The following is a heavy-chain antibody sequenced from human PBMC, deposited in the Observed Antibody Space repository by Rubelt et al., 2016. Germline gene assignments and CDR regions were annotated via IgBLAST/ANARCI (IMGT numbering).Heavy chain of an antibody. CDR3: ASLPEDDAFDI. V-gene: IGHV4-4*02. CDR1: GGSISSSNW. Sequence: QVQLQESGPGLVKPSGTLSLTCAVSGGSISSSNWWSWVRQPPGKGLEWIGEINHSGSTNYNPSLRRRVPISVDTAKNQFSLKLSLATAADTAGYYCASLPEDDAFDIWGQGTMVTVSS. CDR2: INHSGST. J-gene: IGHJ3*02.